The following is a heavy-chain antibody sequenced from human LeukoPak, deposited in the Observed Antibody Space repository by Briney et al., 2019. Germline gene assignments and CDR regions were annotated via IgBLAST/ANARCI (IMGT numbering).Heavy chain of an antibody. CDR2: IRNDGAVK. CDR3: AKIVDYYDSSGYSFTFDY. J-gene: IGHJ4*02. Sequence: GGSLRLSCATSGFTFSAYGLHWVRQAPGKGLAWVAFIRNDGAVKYYADSVKGRFTISRDNSKNTLYLQMNSLRAEDTAVYYCAKIVDYYDSSGYSFTFDYWGQGTLVTVSS. CDR1: GFTFSAYG. D-gene: IGHD3-22*01. V-gene: IGHV3-30*02.